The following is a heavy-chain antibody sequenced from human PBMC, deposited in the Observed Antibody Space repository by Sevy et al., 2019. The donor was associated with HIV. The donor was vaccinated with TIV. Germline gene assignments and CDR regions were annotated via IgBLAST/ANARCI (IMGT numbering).Heavy chain of an antibody. D-gene: IGHD7-27*01. CDR3: AREGGVATTGDHDAFDI. Sequence: ASVKVSCKASGDTFSTYGLSWVRQAPGQGLEWMGGIIPIFGTPNYAQKFQGRVTITSDESGSKAYMELSSLRSEDTALYYCAREGGVATTGDHDAFDIWGHGTLVTVSS. J-gene: IGHJ3*02. V-gene: IGHV1-69*13. CDR1: GDTFSTYG. CDR2: IIPIFGTP.